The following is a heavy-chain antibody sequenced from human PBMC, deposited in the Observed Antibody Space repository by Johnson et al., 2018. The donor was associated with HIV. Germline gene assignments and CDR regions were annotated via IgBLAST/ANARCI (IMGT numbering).Heavy chain of an antibody. CDR1: GFTFSMYA. Sequence: QVQLVESGGGLVKPGGSLRLSCAASGFTFSMYAMHWVRQAPGKGLEWVAVISYDGSDKYYADSVQGRFTISRDNAEKSLYLQMNSLRAEDTAVYYCAREWSLGFDAFDIWGQGTMVTVSS. J-gene: IGHJ3*02. V-gene: IGHV3-30*04. CDR3: AREWSLGFDAFDI. D-gene: IGHD3-3*01. CDR2: ISYDGSDK.